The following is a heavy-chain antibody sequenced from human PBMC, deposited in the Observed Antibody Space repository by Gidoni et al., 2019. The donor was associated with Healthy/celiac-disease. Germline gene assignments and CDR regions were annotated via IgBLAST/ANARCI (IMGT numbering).Heavy chain of an antibody. J-gene: IGHJ3*02. D-gene: IGHD6-13*01. Sequence: IGYIYHSGSTYYNPSLKSRVTISVDRSKNQFSLKLSSVTAADTAVYYCARVMAASDAFDIWGQGTMVTVSS. V-gene: IGHV4-30-2*01. CDR3: ARVMAASDAFDI. CDR2: IYHSGST.